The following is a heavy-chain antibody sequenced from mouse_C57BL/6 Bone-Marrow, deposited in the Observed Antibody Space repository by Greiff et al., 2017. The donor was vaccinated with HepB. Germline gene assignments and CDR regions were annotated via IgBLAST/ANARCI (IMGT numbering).Heavy chain of an antibody. J-gene: IGHJ4*01. CDR2: IDPEDGDT. Sequence: DVKLQESGAELVKPGDSVKLSCTASGFNIKDDYMHWVKQRTEQGLEWIGRIDPEDGDTKYAPKFQGTATITADTSSNTAYLQLSSLTSEDTAVYYCACYDYDAMDYWGQGTSVTVSS. CDR3: ACYDYDAMDY. V-gene: IGHV14-2*01. CDR1: GFNIKDDY.